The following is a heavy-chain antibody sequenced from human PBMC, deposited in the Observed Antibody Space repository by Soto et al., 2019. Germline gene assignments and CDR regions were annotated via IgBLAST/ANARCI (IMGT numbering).Heavy chain of an antibody. CDR3: ARESLRMGVVP. CDR2: IYHTGNT. Sequence: QVQLQESGPGLVKPSQTLSLSCNVSGGSISSGDYCWTWIRQPPGKGLEWIGCIYHTGNTDYNPSFKSRVTILVDPSKNQFSLEMSSVTAADTAVYYCARESLRMGVVPWGQGTPVTVSS. D-gene: IGHD3-16*01. CDR1: GGSISSGDYC. J-gene: IGHJ5*02. V-gene: IGHV4-30-4*01.